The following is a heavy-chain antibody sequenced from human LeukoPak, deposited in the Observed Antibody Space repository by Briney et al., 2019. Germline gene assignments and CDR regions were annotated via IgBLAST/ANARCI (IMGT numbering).Heavy chain of an antibody. V-gene: IGHV3-23*01. CDR1: GFTFGGYA. Sequence: GGSLRLSCTASGFTFGGYAMSWVRQAPGKGLEWVSSISGGSEDTYYADSVKGRFTISRDSSKTTLYLQMNSLRAEDTAVYYCARTIAQYSNSWLYFYYGLDVWGQGTTVTVSS. CDR2: ISGGSEDT. J-gene: IGHJ6*02. D-gene: IGHD6-13*01. CDR3: ARTIAQYSNSWLYFYYGLDV.